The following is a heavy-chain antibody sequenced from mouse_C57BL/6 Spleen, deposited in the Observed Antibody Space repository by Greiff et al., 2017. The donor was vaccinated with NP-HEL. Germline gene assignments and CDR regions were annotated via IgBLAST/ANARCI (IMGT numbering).Heavy chain of an antibody. Sequence: QVHVKQPGAELVKPGASVKLSCKASGYTFTSYWMHWVKQRPGQGLEWIGMIHPNSGSTNYNEKFKSKATLTVDKSSSTAYMQLSSLTSEDSAVYYCARYFDYDVYYAMDYWGQGTSVTVSS. D-gene: IGHD2-4*01. CDR2: IHPNSGST. V-gene: IGHV1-64*01. CDR3: ARYFDYDVYYAMDY. CDR1: GYTFTSYW. J-gene: IGHJ4*01.